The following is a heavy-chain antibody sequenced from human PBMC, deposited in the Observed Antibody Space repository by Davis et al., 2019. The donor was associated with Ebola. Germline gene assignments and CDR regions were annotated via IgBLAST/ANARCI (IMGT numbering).Heavy chain of an antibody. D-gene: IGHD1-26*01. J-gene: IGHJ3*02. V-gene: IGHV3-23*01. Sequence: GESLKISCEASGFRFDDYAMHWVRQAPGKGLEWVSTLGTSADTYYADSVKGRFTISRDNSKNTLYLQMNGLRVEDTAIYFCVKDTSNIWFDIWGQGTMVTVSS. CDR2: LGTSADT. CDR3: VKDTSNIWFDI. CDR1: GFRFDDYA.